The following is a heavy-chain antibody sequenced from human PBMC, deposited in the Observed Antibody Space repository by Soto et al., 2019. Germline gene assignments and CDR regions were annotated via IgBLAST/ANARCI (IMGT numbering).Heavy chain of an antibody. CDR2: ISSSSYI. Sequence: GGSLRLSCAASGFTFSSYSMNWVRQAPGKGLEWVSSISSSSYIYYADSVKGRFTISRDNAKNSLYLQMNSLRAEDTAVYYCARDLDYYDSSGYYHWGQGTLVTVSS. CDR3: ARDLDYYDSSGYYH. CDR1: GFTFSSYS. V-gene: IGHV3-21*01. J-gene: IGHJ5*02. D-gene: IGHD3-22*01.